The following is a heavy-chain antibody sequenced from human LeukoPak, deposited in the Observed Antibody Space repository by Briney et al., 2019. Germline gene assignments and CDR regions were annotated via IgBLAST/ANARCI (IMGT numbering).Heavy chain of an antibody. J-gene: IGHJ6*03. CDR2: MNPNSGNT. D-gene: IGHD5-18*01. CDR3: ARNPSYGFVSYYYYYMDV. V-gene: IGHV1-8*02. CDR1: GYTFTTYY. Sequence: GASVKVSCKASGYTFTTYYIHWVRQATGQGLEWMGWMNPNSGNTGYAQKFQGRVTMTRNTSINTAYMELSSLRSEDTAVYYCARNPSYGFVSYYYYYMDVWGKGTTVTVSS.